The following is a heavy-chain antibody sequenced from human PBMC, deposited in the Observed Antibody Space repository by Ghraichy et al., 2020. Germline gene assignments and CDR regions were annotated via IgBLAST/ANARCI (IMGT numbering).Heavy chain of an antibody. CDR2: IYHSGST. Sequence: SETLSLTCAVSGYSISSGSYWGWIRQPPGKGLEWIGSIYHSGSTYYNPSLKSRVTISVDTSKNQFSLKLSSVTAADTAVYFCARVVTIFGVVIGYYFDYWGQGTLVTVSS. J-gene: IGHJ4*02. D-gene: IGHD3-3*01. CDR3: ARVVTIFGVVIGYYFDY. V-gene: IGHV4-38-2*01. CDR1: GYSISSGSY.